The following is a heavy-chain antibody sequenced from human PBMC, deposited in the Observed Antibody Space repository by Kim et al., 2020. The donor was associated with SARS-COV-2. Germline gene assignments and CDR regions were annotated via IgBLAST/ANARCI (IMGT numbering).Heavy chain of an antibody. CDR2: IIPIFGTA. J-gene: IGHJ6*04. Sequence: SVKVSCKASGGTFSSYAIRWVRQAPGQGLEWMGGIIPIFGTANYAQKFQGSVTITADASTSTAYMELSSLRSEDTAVYYCARGPPTASSWSQLLSEYYYYFCGMDAWGEGTTVTVSS. V-gene: IGHV1-69*13. CDR3: ARGPPTASSWSQLLSEYYYYFCGMDA. CDR1: GGTFSSYA. D-gene: IGHD2-2*01.